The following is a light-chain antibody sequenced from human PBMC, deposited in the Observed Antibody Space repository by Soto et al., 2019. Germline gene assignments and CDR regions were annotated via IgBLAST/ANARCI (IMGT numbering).Light chain of an antibody. J-gene: IGKJ1*01. CDR1: QSIDNW. V-gene: IGKV1-5*03. Sequence: DIPMTQSPSTVSASAGDRVTIACRASQSIDNWVAWYQLKPGKAPKFLIYKASILQNGVPSRFGGSGSGTEFTLTISNLQPDDFATYYCQQYNSSPWAFGQVTKVAI. CDR2: KAS. CDR3: QQYNSSPWA.